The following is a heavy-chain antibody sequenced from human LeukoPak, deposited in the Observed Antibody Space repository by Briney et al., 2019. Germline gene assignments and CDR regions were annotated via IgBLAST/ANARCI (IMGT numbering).Heavy chain of an antibody. Sequence: PGGSLRLSCAASGFTFSNAYMSWVRQAPGKGLEWVSVIYSGGSTYYADSVKGRFTISRDNSKNTLYLQMNSLRAEDTAVYYCARDHWSGYHIGHYYYGMDVWGQGTTVTVSS. J-gene: IGHJ6*02. CDR1: GFTFSNAY. CDR2: IYSGGST. CDR3: ARDHWSGYHIGHYYYGMDV. V-gene: IGHV3-53*01. D-gene: IGHD3-3*01.